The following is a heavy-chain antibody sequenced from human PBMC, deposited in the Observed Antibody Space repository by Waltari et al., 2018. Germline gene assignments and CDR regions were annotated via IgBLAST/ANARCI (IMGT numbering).Heavy chain of an antibody. D-gene: IGHD1-7*01. V-gene: IGHV3-30*16. CDR3: TRSTNYRRNLLHRRPFYDYAMDL. CDR2: ISHDGATT. Sequence: QLPLLESGGGVVPAGRSLRLSCLCSISAFRKHYFNRLPPAQGKALEWVTVISHDGATTYSADAVMGRFTVSRDDSQKMIYLQMNDLRVDDSARYYCTRSTNYRRNLLHRRPFYDYAMDLWGQGTPVTVSS. J-gene: IGHJ6*02. CDR1: ISAFRKHY.